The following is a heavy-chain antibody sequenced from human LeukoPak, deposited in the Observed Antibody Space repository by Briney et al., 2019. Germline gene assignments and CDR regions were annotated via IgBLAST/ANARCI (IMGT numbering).Heavy chain of an antibody. Sequence: SETLSLTCTVSGGSISSYYWSWIRQPAGKGLEWIGRIYTSGSTNYNPSLKSRVTMSVDTSKNQFSLKLSPVTAADTAVYYCARDHDYTRYFDYWGQGTLVTVSS. D-gene: IGHD4-11*01. J-gene: IGHJ4*02. CDR2: IYTSGST. V-gene: IGHV4-4*07. CDR3: ARDHDYTRYFDY. CDR1: GGSISSYY.